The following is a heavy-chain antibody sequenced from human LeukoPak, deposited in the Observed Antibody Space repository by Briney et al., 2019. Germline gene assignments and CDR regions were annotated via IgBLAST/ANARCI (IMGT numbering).Heavy chain of an antibody. CDR3: ARPGVGSSGWYDAFDI. D-gene: IGHD6-19*01. J-gene: IGHJ3*02. CDR1: GYIFTSDW. Sequence: GESLKISCKVSGYIFTSDWIGWVRQVPGKGLEWMGIIYPGDSDTRYSPSFQGQVTISADKSISTAYLQWSSLKASDTAMYYCARPGVGSSGWYDAFDIWGQGTMVTVSS. CDR2: IYPGDSDT. V-gene: IGHV5-51*01.